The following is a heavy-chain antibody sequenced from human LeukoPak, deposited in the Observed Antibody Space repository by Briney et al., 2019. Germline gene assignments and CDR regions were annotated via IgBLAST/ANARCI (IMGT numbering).Heavy chain of an antibody. D-gene: IGHD2-15*01. J-gene: IGHJ3*02. CDR1: GGTFSSYA. CDR2: IIPIFGTA. Sequence: SVKVSCKASGGTFSSYAISWLRQAPGQGLEWMGGIIPIFGTANYAQKFQGRVTITADKSTSTAYMELSSLRSGDTAVYYCARGYCSGGSCHDAFDIWGQGTMVTVSS. CDR3: ARGYCSGGSCHDAFDI. V-gene: IGHV1-69*06.